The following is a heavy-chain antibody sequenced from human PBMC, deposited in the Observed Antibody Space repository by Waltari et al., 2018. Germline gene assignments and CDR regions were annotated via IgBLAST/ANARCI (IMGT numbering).Heavy chain of an antibody. J-gene: IGHJ4*02. V-gene: IGHV1-69*13. Sequence: QVQLVQSGAEVRKPGSSVKVSCKASRGTFSSYAISWRRPAPGHGLEWMGRIIPIFGTANYAKNFQGRVKINADKSTSKAYMELSSLRSEDTAVYSCARDTAYYDFWSGYPPFDYWGQGTLVTVSS. CDR1: RGTFSSYA. CDR2: IIPIFGTA. D-gene: IGHD3-3*01. CDR3: ARDTAYYDFWSGYPPFDY.